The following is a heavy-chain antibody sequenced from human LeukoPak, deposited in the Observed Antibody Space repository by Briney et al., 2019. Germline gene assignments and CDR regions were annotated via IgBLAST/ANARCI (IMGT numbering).Heavy chain of an antibody. Sequence: TGGSLRLSCAAPGFTFSSYSMNWVRQAPGKGLEWVSSISSSSSYIYYADSVKGRFTISRDNAKNSLYLQMNSLRAEDAAVYYCTRDRASSDYWGQGTLVTVSS. CDR3: TRDRASSDY. J-gene: IGHJ4*02. CDR1: GFTFSSYS. D-gene: IGHD3-10*01. V-gene: IGHV3-21*01. CDR2: ISSSSSYI.